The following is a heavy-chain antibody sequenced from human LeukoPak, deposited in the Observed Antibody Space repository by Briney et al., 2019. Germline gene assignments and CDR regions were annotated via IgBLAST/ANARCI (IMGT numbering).Heavy chain of an antibody. CDR2: VNRDGTTT. J-gene: IGHJ4*02. V-gene: IGHV3-74*01. CDR1: GFTFNNYW. Sequence: GGSLTLSCVVSGFTFNNYWMHWVRQVPGKGLEWVSRVNRDGTTTNYAGSVKGRFTISRDNAKNSLYLQMNSLRAEDTAVYYCARDTRYFDYWGQGNMVTVSS. CDR3: ARDTRYFDY.